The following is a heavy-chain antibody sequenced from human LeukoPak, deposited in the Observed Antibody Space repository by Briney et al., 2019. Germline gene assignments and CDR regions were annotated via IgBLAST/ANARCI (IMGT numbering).Heavy chain of an antibody. Sequence: GGSLRLSCAASGFTFSSYGMHWVRQAPGKGLEWVAVIWYDGSNKYYADSVKGRFTISRDNSKNTLYLQMNCLRAEDTAVYYCARDRYSSSWYLDYWGQGTLVTVSS. J-gene: IGHJ4*02. V-gene: IGHV3-33*01. D-gene: IGHD6-13*01. CDR3: ARDRYSSSWYLDY. CDR2: IWYDGSNK. CDR1: GFTFSSYG.